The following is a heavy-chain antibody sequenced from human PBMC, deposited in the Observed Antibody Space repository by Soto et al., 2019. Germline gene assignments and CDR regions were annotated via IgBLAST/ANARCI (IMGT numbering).Heavy chain of an antibody. CDR3: ARGRRGAMAAMVRGNPRGSWFDP. V-gene: IGHV4-34*01. CDR2: INHSGST. D-gene: IGHD3-10*01. J-gene: IGHJ5*02. Sequence: SETLSLTCAVYGGSFSGYYWSWIRQPPGKGLEWIGEINHSGSTNYNPSLKSRVTISVDTSKNQFSLKLSSVTAADTAVYYCARGRRGAMAAMVRGNPRGSWFDPWGQGTLVTFSS. CDR1: GGSFSGYY.